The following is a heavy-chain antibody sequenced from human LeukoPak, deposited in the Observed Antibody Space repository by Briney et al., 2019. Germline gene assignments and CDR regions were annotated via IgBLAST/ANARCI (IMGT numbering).Heavy chain of an antibody. CDR3: ARDPAVRYFDY. Sequence: GGSLRLSCAASGFTFSSYSMNWVRQAPGKGLEWVSSISSSSSSYIYYADSVKGRFTISRDNAKNSLYLQMNSLRAEDTAVYYCARDPAVRYFDYWGQGTLVTVSS. CDR1: GFTFSSYS. CDR2: ISSSSSSYI. J-gene: IGHJ4*02. V-gene: IGHV3-21*01.